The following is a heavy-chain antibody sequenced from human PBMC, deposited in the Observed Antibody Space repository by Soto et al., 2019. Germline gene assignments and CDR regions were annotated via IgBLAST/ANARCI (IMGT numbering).Heavy chain of an antibody. Sequence: PSQTLSLTCAISGDSVSRNSATWNWIRQSPSRGLEWLGRTYYRSKWYNEYAVSVKSRVTINPDTSKNQFSLQLSSVTPEDTAVYYCATSTAVGLTFAMDVWGQGTTVTVS. CDR3: ATSTAVGLTFAMDV. J-gene: IGHJ6*02. CDR2: TYYRSKWYN. V-gene: IGHV6-1*01. CDR1: GDSVSRNSAT. D-gene: IGHD6-19*01.